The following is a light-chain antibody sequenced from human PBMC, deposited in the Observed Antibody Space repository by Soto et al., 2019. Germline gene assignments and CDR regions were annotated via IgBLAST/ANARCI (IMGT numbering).Light chain of an antibody. CDR1: QSISSN. Sequence: MTQSPSSLSASVGDRVTITCRASQSISSNLAWYQQRPGQAPRLVIYGASTRATGIPARFSGGGSGTEFTLTISSLQFDDFAVYYCQQYNSWPPITFGQGTRLEIK. V-gene: IGKV3-15*01. J-gene: IGKJ5*01. CDR2: GAS. CDR3: QQYNSWPPIT.